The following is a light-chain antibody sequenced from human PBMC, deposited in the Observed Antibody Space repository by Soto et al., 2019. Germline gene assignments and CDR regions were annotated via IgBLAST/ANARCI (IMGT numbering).Light chain of an antibody. CDR1: QTVSSSY. Sequence: IVLTQSPGTLSLSPGQRATLSCRASQTVSSSYLAWYQQRPGQPPRLLIYGASNRATGIPDRFSGSGSGTDFTLTISRLEPEDFAVYYCQQFGGSPKLT. CDR2: GAS. J-gene: IGKJ4*01. CDR3: QQFGGSPKLT. V-gene: IGKV3-20*01.